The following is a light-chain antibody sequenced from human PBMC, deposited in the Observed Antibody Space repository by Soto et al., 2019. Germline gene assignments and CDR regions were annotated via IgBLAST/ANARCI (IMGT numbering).Light chain of an antibody. CDR1: QGIGDT. V-gene: IGKV3-20*01. CDR3: QQYGSSGT. CDR2: GAS. J-gene: IGKJ1*01. Sequence: EVVMTQSPATLSVSPGEGVTLSFRASQGIGDTLAWYQHRPGQTPRLLIYGASNRATGIPDRFSGSGSGTDFTLTISRLEPEDFAVYYYQQYGSSGTFGQGTKVDIK.